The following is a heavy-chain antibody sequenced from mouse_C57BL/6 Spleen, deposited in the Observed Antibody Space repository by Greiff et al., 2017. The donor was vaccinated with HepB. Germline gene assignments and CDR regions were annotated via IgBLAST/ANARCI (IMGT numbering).Heavy chain of an antibody. CDR2: ISSGSSTI. V-gene: IGHV5-17*01. D-gene: IGHD1-1*01. Sequence: EVKVVESGGGLVKPGGSLKLSCAASGFTFSDYGMHWVRQAPEKGLEWVAYISSGSSTIYYADTVKGRFTISRDNAKNTLFLQLTSLRSEDTAMYYCARSSPYWYFDGWGTGTTVTVSS. J-gene: IGHJ1*03. CDR1: GFTFSDYG. CDR3: ARSSPYWYFDG.